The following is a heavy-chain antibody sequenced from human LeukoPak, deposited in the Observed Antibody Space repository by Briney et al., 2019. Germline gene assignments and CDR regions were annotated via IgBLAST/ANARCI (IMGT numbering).Heavy chain of an antibody. D-gene: IGHD6-19*01. CDR3: AKRDSSGSNYFAY. J-gene: IGHJ4*02. CDR2: FGRSGAGT. V-gene: IGHV3-23*01. Sequence: SGGSLRLSCAASGFTFAGCAMSWVRQAPGKGLEWVSTFGRSGAGTFYADSVKGRFTISRDNSKNTLYLQMNSLRAEDTAVYYCAKRDSSGSNYFAYWGQGALDTVSS. CDR1: GFTFAGCA.